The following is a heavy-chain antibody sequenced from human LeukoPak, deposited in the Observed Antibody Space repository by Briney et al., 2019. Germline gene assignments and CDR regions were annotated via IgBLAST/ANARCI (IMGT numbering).Heavy chain of an antibody. CDR1: GGSISSHY. CDR2: IYYSGST. CDR3: ARDRRNDWFDP. V-gene: IGHV4-59*11. J-gene: IGHJ5*02. D-gene: IGHD1-1*01. Sequence: SETLSLTCTVSGGSISSHYWSWIRQPPGKGLEWIGYIYYSGSTNYNPSLKSRVTISVDTSKNQFSLKLSSVTAADTAVYYCARDRRNDWFDPWGQGTLVTVSS.